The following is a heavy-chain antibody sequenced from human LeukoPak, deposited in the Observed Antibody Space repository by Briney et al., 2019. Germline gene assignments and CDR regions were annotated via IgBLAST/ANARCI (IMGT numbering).Heavy chain of an antibody. CDR3: AVDNDGGNSVVDF. J-gene: IGHJ4*01. V-gene: IGHV3-7*04. Sequence: GGSLRLSCAASGFTFSGFWMSWGRQAPGKGLEWVANIKQDGSEKYYVDSVKGRFTISRDNAKNSLYLQMDSLRAEDTAVYYCAVDNDGGNSVVDFWGHGNLVTVSS. D-gene: IGHD4-23*01. CDR2: IKQDGSEK. CDR1: GFTFSGFW.